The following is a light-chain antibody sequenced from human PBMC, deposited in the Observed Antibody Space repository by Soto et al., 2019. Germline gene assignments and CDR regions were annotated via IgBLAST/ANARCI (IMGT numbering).Light chain of an antibody. CDR3: SSYAGDYIYVL. J-gene: IGLJ2*01. V-gene: IGLV2-11*01. CDR2: HVS. Sequence: QSALTQPRSVSGSPGQSVSISCTGTSRDVGGYHFVSWYQHHPGRVPKLIIYHVSERPSGVPDRFSGSKSGDTASLTISGLQAEDEADYYCSSYAGDYIYVLFGGGTKLTVL. CDR1: SRDVGGYHF.